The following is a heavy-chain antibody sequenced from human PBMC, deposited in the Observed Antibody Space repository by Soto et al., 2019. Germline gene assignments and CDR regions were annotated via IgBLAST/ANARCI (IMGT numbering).Heavy chain of an antibody. CDR2: ISRSGINV. CDR1: GFTLSSYT. D-gene: IGHD2-21*02. Sequence: PGGSLRLSCAASGFTLSSYTMNWVRQAPGRGLEWVSSISRSGINVYYADSVKGRFTISRDNAKNSLYLQMNSLRAEDTALYYCTRDLKVTETGADNNYYGLDIWGQGTTVTVSS. V-gene: IGHV3-21*01. CDR3: TRDLKVTETGADNNYYGLDI. J-gene: IGHJ6*02.